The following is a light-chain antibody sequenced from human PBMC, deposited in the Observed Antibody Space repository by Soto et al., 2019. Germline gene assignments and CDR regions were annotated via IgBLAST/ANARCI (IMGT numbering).Light chain of an antibody. J-gene: IGKJ1*01. CDR3: LQHNSYPPT. V-gene: IGKV1D-12*01. Sequence: DIQMTQSPSSVSASVGDRVTVPCRASQVISSWLAWYQQKPGKAPKLLIYAASSLQSGVPSRFSGSGSGTEFTLTISSLQPEDFATYYCLQHNSYPPTFGQGTRVDIK. CDR2: AAS. CDR1: QVISSW.